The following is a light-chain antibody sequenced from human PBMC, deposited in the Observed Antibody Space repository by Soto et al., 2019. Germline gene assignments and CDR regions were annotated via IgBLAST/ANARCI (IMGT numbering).Light chain of an antibody. J-gene: IGKJ1*01. CDR2: GVS. CDR1: QSVSSIY. V-gene: IGKV3-20*01. CDR3: ERYGSSPRT. Sequence: DIVLTQSPGPLSLSPGERATLSCKSSQSVSSIYFAWYQQKRGQAPRLIIYGVSSRATGIPDRFSGSGSGTDCTLTISRLEPEDAAVYYCERYGSSPRTLGQGTKVDI.